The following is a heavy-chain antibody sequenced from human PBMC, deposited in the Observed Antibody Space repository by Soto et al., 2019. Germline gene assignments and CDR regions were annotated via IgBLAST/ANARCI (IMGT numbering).Heavy chain of an antibody. CDR3: ARGGGGNVVVPAALFFDY. Sequence: PSETLSLSCTVSGGSISSGDYYWSWIRQPPGKGLEWIGYIYYSGSTYYNPSLQSRVTISVDTSKNQFSLKLSSVTAADTAVYYCARGGGGNVVVPAALFFDYWGQGTLVTVSS. CDR2: IYYSGST. J-gene: IGHJ4*02. CDR1: GGSISSGDYY. D-gene: IGHD2-2*01. V-gene: IGHV4-30-4*01.